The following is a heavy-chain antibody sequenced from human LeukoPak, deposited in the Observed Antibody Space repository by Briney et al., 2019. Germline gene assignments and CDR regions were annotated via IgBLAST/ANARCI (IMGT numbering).Heavy chain of an antibody. CDR3: ARVSFTYGPLDS. J-gene: IGHJ4*02. D-gene: IGHD4-17*01. Sequence: MASETLSLTCNVSRVSISSGGHYWSWLRQRPGKGLEWMGYTYFTGSTYYNPSLQSRLIISADTSMTQFSLRLRSVTAADTAVYYCARVSFTYGPLDSWGPGILVTVSS. CDR2: TYFTGST. V-gene: IGHV4-31*03. CDR1: RVSISSGGHY.